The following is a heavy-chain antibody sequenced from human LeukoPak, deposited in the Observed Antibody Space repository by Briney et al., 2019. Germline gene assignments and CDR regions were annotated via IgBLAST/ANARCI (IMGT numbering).Heavy chain of an antibody. V-gene: IGHV4-34*01. Sequence: SETLSLTCAVYGGSFSGYYWSWIRQPPGKGLEWIGEINHSGSTNYNPSLKSRVTISVDTSKNQFSLKLSSVTAADTAVYYCARSNGSYGGFDYWGQGTLVTVSS. CDR1: GGSFSGYY. D-gene: IGHD1-26*01. CDR2: INHSGST. CDR3: ARSNGSYGGFDY. J-gene: IGHJ4*02.